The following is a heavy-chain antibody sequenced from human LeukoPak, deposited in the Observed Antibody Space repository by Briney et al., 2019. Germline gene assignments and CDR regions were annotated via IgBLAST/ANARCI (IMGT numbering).Heavy chain of an antibody. J-gene: IGHJ4*02. Sequence: GASVKVSCKASGYTFTGYYMHWVRQAPGQGLEWMGWINPNSGGTNYAQKFQGRVTMTRDTSISTAYMELSRLRSDDTAVYYCATSYSSSWSPADYWGQGTLVTVSS. CDR3: ATSYSSSWSPADY. V-gene: IGHV1-2*02. D-gene: IGHD6-13*01. CDR2: INPNSGGT. CDR1: GYTFTGYY.